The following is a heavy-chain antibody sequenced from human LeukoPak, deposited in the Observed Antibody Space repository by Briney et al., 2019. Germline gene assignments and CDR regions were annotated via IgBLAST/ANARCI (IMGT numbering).Heavy chain of an antibody. J-gene: IGHJ4*02. Sequence: SVKVSCKASGGTFSSYAISWVRQAPGQGLEWMGGIIPIFGTANHAQKFQGRVTITADESTSTAYMELSSLRSEDTAVYYCARALPMEDGDFDYWGQGTLVTVSS. CDR2: IIPIFGTA. CDR3: ARALPMEDGDFDY. CDR1: GGTFSSYA. D-gene: IGHD3-10*01. V-gene: IGHV1-69*13.